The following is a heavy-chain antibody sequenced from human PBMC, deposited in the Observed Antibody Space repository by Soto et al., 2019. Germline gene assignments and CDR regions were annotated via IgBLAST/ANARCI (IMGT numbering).Heavy chain of an antibody. V-gene: IGHV3-23*01. CDR2: ISGSGGNT. J-gene: IGHJ4*02. Sequence: GGSLRLSCAASGFTFSSYAMSWVRQAPGKGLEWVSGISGSGGNTYYADSVKGRFTISRDNSKNTLYLQMNSLRAEDTAVYYCAKEVFQQLWFDGGHRGYFDYWGQGTLVTVSS. CDR3: AKEVFQQLWFDGGHRGYFDY. CDR1: GFTFSSYA. D-gene: IGHD5-18*01.